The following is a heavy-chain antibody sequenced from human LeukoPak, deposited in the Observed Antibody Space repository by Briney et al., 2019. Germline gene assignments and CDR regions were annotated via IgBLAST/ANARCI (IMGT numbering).Heavy chain of an antibody. D-gene: IGHD4-17*01. J-gene: IGHJ4*02. CDR2: IRASATP. V-gene: IGHV4-4*07. CDR3: ARDIVYLIDEDYG. Sequence: SETLSLTCSVSGGSFNSYYWSWLRQPAGKGLEWIGRIRASATPDYSPSLQSRVTISIDTSPRQVSLNLTSVTAADTAVYYCARDIVYLIDEDYGWGQGTLVTVSS. CDR1: GGSFNSYY.